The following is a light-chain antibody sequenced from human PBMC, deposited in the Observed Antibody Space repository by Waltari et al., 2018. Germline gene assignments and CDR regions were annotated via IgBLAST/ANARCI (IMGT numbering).Light chain of an antibody. CDR1: FSDVGAYNY. CDR2: DVS. CDR3: SSYTTRGTWV. J-gene: IGLJ3*02. Sequence: QSALTQPASVSGSPGQSITLSCTGAFSDVGAYNYVSWYRQLPREAPKLPISDVSQRPSGVSDRLSGSKSGNTASLTISGLQPEDEADYFCSSYTTRGTWVFGGGTKLTVL. V-gene: IGLV2-14*03.